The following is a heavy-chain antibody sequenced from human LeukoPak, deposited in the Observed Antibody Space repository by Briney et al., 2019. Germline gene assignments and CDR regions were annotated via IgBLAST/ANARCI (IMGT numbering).Heavy chain of an antibody. D-gene: IGHD3-10*01. CDR1: GXSFTSYW. CDR3: ARRFGFGELIDY. V-gene: IGHV5-10-1*01. Sequence: HGESLKISCKGSGXSFTSYWISWVRQMPGKGMEWMGRIDPSDSYTNYSPSFQGHVTISADKSISTAYLQWSSLKASDTAMYYCARRFGFGELIDYWGQGTLVTVSS. CDR2: IDPSDSYT. J-gene: IGHJ4*02.